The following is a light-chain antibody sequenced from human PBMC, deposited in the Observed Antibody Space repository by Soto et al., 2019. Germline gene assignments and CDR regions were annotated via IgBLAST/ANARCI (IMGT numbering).Light chain of an antibody. CDR2: DAS. CDR3: QQYSSYSAWT. J-gene: IGKJ1*01. Sequence: DIQMTQSPSTLSASIGDRVTITCRASQRINKWLASHQQKPGKAPKLLIYDASSLQSGVPPRFSGSGSGTEFTLTIRSLQPDDIATYYCQQYSSYSAWTFGEGTKVDIK. CDR1: QRINKW. V-gene: IGKV1-5*01.